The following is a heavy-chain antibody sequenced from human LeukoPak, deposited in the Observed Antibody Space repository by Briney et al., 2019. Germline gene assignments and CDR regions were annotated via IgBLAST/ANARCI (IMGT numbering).Heavy chain of an antibody. CDR1: GFTFSTHT. CDR3: VRKTATEEVYFDN. J-gene: IGHJ4*02. Sequence: GGSLRLSCEASGFTFSTHTMNWVRQAPGKGLEWVSCISSRSSYIFYADSVRGRFIISRDNAKNSLYLQMNNLRPEDTAKYFCVRKTATEEVYFDNWGQGTPVTVSS. CDR2: ISSRSSYI. V-gene: IGHV3-21*01.